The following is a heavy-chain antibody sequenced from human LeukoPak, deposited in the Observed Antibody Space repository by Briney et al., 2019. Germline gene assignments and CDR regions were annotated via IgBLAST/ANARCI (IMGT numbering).Heavy chain of an antibody. D-gene: IGHD1-1*01. V-gene: IGHV1-69*13. CDR3: PTAQNNIWTPAPIDS. J-gene: IGHJ4*02. CDR2: ISPIFGTS. Sequence: GASVKVSCKASGGTFTSYAITWVRQVPEQGLDWMGEISPIFGTSNYALKFQGRVTITADESTSTASMELSSLSSDDTALYSCPTAQNNIWTPAPIDSWGQGTLVTVSS. CDR1: GGTFTSYA.